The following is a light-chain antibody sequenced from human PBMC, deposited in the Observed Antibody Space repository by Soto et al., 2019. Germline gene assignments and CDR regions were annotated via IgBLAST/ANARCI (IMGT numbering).Light chain of an antibody. V-gene: IGKV1-9*01. CDR1: QGISSS. CDR2: AAS. J-gene: IGKJ2*01. Sequence: DLQLTQSPSFLSASVGDRVTITCRASQGISSSLAWFQQKPGKAPKLLIYAASTLQSRVPSRFSGSGSGTDFTLTINRLQPEDFATYYCQQVNTYPHTFGQGTKLEIK. CDR3: QQVNTYPHT.